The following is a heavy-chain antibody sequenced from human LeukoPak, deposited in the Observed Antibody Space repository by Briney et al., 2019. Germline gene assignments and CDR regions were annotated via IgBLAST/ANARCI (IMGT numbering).Heavy chain of an antibody. CDR2: IYYSGST. CDR1: GGSISGYF. V-gene: IGHV4-59*01. Sequence: SETLSLTCTVSGGSISGYFWSWIRQPPGKGLEWIGHIYYSGSTTYNPSLKSRVTISVDTSKNQFSLKLSSVTAADTAVYYCARCATFEDWFDPWGQGTLDTVSS. J-gene: IGHJ5*02. CDR3: ARCATFEDWFDP. D-gene: IGHD3-3*01.